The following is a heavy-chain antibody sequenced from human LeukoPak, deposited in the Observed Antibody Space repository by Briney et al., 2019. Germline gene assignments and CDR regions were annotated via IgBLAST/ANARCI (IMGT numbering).Heavy chain of an antibody. Sequence: ASVKVSCKASGYTFTSYGISWVRQAPGQGLEWMGWISAYNGNTNYAQKLQGRVTMTTDTSTSTAYMELRSLRSDDTAAYYCARTPGRFLEWLSPFDYWGQGTLVTVSS. CDR2: ISAYNGNT. V-gene: IGHV1-18*01. J-gene: IGHJ4*02. D-gene: IGHD3-3*01. CDR3: ARTPGRFLEWLSPFDY. CDR1: GYTFTSYG.